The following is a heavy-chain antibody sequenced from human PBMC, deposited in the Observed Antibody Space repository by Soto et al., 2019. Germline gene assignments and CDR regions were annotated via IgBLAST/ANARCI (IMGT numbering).Heavy chain of an antibody. D-gene: IGHD2-21*02. CDR3: ATHLTVVTPSAFDI. CDR1: GGSISSYY. CDR2: IYYSGST. J-gene: IGHJ3*02. Sequence: PSETLSLTCTVSGGSISSYYWSWIRQPPGKGLEWIGYIYYSGSTNYNLSLKSRVTISVDTSKNQFSLKLSSVTAADTAVYYCATHLTVVTPSAFDIWGQGPMVTVSS. V-gene: IGHV4-59*01.